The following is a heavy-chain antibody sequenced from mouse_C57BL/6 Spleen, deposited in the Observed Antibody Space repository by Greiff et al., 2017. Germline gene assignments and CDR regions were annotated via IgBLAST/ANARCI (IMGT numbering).Heavy chain of an antibody. CDR1: GFSLTSYG. CDR2: IWSGGST. Sequence: VKLVESRPGLVQPSQSLSITCTVSGFSLTSYGVHWVRQSPGKGLEWLGVIWSGGSTDYNAAFISRLSISRANSKSQVFFKMNSLQADDTAIYYCARSSSYRYFDVWGTGTTVTVSS. D-gene: IGHD1-1*01. V-gene: IGHV2-2*01. CDR3: ARSSSYRYFDV. J-gene: IGHJ1*03.